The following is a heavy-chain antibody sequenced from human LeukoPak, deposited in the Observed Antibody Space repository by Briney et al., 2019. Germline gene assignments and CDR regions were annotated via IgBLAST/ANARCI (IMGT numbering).Heavy chain of an antibody. CDR2: ISGSGGST. D-gene: IGHD3-22*01. J-gene: IGHJ3*02. CDR1: GFTFSSYA. V-gene: IGHV3-23*01. CDR3: AKAITMIVVVNDAFDI. Sequence: GGSLRLSCAASGFTFSSYAMSWVRQAPGKGLEWVSAISGSGGSTYYAGSVKGRFTISRDNSKNTLYLQMNSLRAEDTAVYYCAKAITMIVVVNDAFDIWGQGTMVTVSS.